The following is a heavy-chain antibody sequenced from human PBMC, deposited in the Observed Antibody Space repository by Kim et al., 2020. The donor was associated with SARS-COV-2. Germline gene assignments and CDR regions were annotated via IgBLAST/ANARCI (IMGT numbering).Heavy chain of an antibody. V-gene: IGHV3-48*02. J-gene: IGHJ5*02. CDR1: GFTFSSYS. CDR2: ISSSSSTI. D-gene: IGHD3-10*01. Sequence: GGSLRLSCAASGFTFSSYSMNWVRQAPGKGLEWVSYISSSSSTIYYADSVKGRFTISRDNAKNSLYLQMNSLRDEDTAVYYCARETYYYGPSGWFDPWGQGTLVTVSS. CDR3: ARETYYYGPSGWFDP.